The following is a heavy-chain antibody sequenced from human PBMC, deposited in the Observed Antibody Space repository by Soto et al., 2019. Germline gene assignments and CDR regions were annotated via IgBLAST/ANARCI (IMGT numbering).Heavy chain of an antibody. CDR1: GFTFSGSA. CDR3: TRRDIDSSKGWFDP. V-gene: IGHV3-73*02. Sequence: EVQLVESGGGLVQPGGSLKLSCAASGFTFSGSAMHWVRQASGQGLEWLGRVRNRANNYATAYAASVKGRFTISRXDXXNTTYLQMNSLKTEDTAVYYCTRRDIDSSKGWFDPWGQGTLVTVSS. J-gene: IGHJ5*02. CDR2: VRNRANNYAT. D-gene: IGHD3-9*01.